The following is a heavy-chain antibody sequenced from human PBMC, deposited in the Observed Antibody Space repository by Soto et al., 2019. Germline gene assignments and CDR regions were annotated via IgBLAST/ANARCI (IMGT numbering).Heavy chain of an antibody. J-gene: IGHJ6*02. V-gene: IGHV4-30-4*06. CDR2: IFCSGTT. Sequence: RLRPDTGKGLEWFGDIFCSGTTYYNPSLKSRLTMSLDTSQNQFSLRLASVTDADSAVYYCARVPSPFDYYYAMDVWGQGTTVT. CDR3: ARVPSPFDYYYAMDV. D-gene: IGHD3-16*01.